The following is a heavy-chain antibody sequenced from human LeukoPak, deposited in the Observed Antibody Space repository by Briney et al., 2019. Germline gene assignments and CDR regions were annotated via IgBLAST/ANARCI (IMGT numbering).Heavy chain of an antibody. V-gene: IGHV4-34*01. CDR1: GGSFSGYY. CDR3: ARGHIVATIYYYYYYMDV. D-gene: IGHD5-12*01. J-gene: IGHJ6*03. CDR2: INHSGST. Sequence: SETLSLTCAVYGGSFSGYYWSWIRQPPGKGLEWIGEINHSGSTYYNPSLKSRVTISVDTSKNQFSLKLSSVTAADTAVYYCARGHIVATIYYYYYYMDVWGKGTTVTVSS.